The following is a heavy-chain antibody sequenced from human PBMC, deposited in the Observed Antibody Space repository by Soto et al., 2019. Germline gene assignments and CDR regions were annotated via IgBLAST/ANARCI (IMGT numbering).Heavy chain of an antibody. CDR1: GFTFSSYS. Sequence: EVQLVESGGGLVKPGGSLRLSCAASGFTFSSYSMNWVRQAPGKGLEWVSSISSSSSYIYYADSVKGRFTISRDNAKNSLYLQMKSLRAEDTAVYYCARAAYYDFWSGRNWFDPWGQGTLVTVSS. CDR2: ISSSSSYI. D-gene: IGHD3-3*01. J-gene: IGHJ5*02. CDR3: ARAAYYDFWSGRNWFDP. V-gene: IGHV3-21*01.